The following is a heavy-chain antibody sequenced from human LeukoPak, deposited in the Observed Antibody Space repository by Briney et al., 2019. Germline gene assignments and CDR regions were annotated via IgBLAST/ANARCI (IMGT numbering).Heavy chain of an antibody. J-gene: IGHJ6*02. CDR3: VAPPNTYYYGSGEE. V-gene: IGHV3-30*03. Sequence: GGSLRLSCAASGFTFSSYGMHWVRQAPGKGLEWVAVISYDGSNKYYADSVKGRFTISRDNSKNTLYLQMNSLRAEDTAVYYCVAPPNTYYYGSGEEWGQGSTVTVSS. CDR2: ISYDGSNK. D-gene: IGHD3-10*01. CDR1: GFTFSSYG.